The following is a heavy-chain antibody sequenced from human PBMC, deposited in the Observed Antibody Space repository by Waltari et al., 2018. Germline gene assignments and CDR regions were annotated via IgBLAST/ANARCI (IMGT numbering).Heavy chain of an antibody. CDR3: ARHSGRSPEDY. CDR1: GGSISSPY. J-gene: IGHJ4*02. Sequence: QVQLQESGPGLVKPSEPLSLTCTVSGGSISSPYWSWIRQPPGKGLEWIGYIYYSGSTNYNPSLKSRVTISVDTSKNQFSLKLSSVTAADTAVYYCARHSGRSPEDYWGQGTLVTVSS. D-gene: IGHD1-26*01. V-gene: IGHV4-59*11. CDR2: IYYSGST.